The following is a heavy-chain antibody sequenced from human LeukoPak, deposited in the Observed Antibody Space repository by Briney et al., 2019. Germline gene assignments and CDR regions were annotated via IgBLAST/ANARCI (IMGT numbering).Heavy chain of an antibody. CDR1: GCTFTKYG. V-gene: IGHV1-18*01. Sequence: ASVKVSCKASGCTFTKYGITWVRQAPGQGLEWMGWISTYNGNTNYAQKLQGRVTMTTDTSTSTAYMELRSLISDDAAVYYCARGDDYGDYWGLYWGQGTLVTVSS. J-gene: IGHJ4*02. D-gene: IGHD4-17*01. CDR3: ARGDDYGDYWGLY. CDR2: ISTYNGNT.